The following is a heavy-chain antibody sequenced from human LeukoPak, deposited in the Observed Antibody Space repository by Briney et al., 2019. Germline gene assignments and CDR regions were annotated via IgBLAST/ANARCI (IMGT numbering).Heavy chain of an antibody. V-gene: IGHV4-59*01. CDR2: IYYSGST. J-gene: IGHJ4*02. CDR1: GGSISPYY. Sequence: SETLSLTCTVSGGSISPYYWSWIRQPPGKGLEWIGYIYYSGSTNYNPSIKSRVTMSVDTSKNQFSRKVRSVTAADTAFYYCARGRRRLDYWGQGILVTVSS. D-gene: IGHD1-1*01. CDR3: ARGRRRLDY.